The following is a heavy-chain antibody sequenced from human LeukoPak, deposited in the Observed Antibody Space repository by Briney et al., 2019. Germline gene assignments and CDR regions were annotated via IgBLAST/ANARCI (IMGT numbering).Heavy chain of an antibody. CDR2: ISSSSSYI. CDR3: ARVVATTWKGYYYYYMDV. CDR1: GFTFSSYS. V-gene: IGHV3-21*01. Sequence: PGGSLRLSCAASGFTFSSYSMNWVRQAPGKGLEWVSSISSSSSYIYYADSVKGRFTISRDNAKNSLDLQINSLRAEDTAVYYCARVVATTWKGYYYYYMDVWGKGTTVTVSS. D-gene: IGHD5-12*01. J-gene: IGHJ6*03.